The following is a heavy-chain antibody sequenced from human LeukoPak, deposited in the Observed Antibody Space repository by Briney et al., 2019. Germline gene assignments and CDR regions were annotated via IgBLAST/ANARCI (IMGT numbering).Heavy chain of an antibody. CDR2: IYTGGTT. CDR1: GFSVSSNY. V-gene: IGHV3-66*02. D-gene: IGHD6-19*01. J-gene: IGHJ4*02. Sequence: GSLRLSCAASGFSVSSNYVNWVRQAPGKGLEWVSAIYTGGTTYYADSVKGRFTISRDNSKNTLYLQMNSLRAEDTAVYYCARDKLGSGYSSDFDSWGQGTLVTVSS. CDR3: ARDKLGSGYSSDFDS.